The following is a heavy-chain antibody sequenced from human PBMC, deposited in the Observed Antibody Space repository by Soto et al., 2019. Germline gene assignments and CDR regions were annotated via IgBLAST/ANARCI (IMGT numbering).Heavy chain of an antibody. J-gene: IGHJ4*02. Sequence: PSETLSLTCTVSGAYISSYYWSWIRQPPGKGLERIGYIYYSGRTNYNPSLKSRVTISVDTSKNQFSLKLSSVTAADTAVYYCARLSPHDSSGYLVDYWGQGTLVTVSS. CDR2: IYYSGRT. V-gene: IGHV4-59*08. CDR1: GAYISSYY. D-gene: IGHD3-22*01. CDR3: ARLSPHDSSGYLVDY.